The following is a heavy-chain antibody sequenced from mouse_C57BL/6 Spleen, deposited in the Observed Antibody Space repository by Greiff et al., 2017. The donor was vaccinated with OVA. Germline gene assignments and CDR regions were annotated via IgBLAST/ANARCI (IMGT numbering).Heavy chain of an antibody. Sequence: VKVVESGAELVKPGASVKLSCKASGYTFTEYTIHWVKQRSGQGLEWIGWFYPGSGSIKYNEKFKDKATLTADKSSSTVYMELSRLTSEDSAVYFCARHEDTTVAPWFAYWGQGTLVTVSA. CDR2: FYPGSGSI. CDR1: GYTFTEYT. J-gene: IGHJ3*01. V-gene: IGHV1-62-2*01. CDR3: ARHEDTTVAPWFAY. D-gene: IGHD1-1*01.